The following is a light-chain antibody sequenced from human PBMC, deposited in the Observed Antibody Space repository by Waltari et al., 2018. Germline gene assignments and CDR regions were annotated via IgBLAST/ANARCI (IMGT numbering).Light chain of an antibody. J-gene: IGLJ2*01. V-gene: IGLV2-14*03. CDR1: RSDGGGYNY. CDR3: SSYTSSSTLV. CDR2: DVS. Sequence: QSALTQPASVSGSPEQSITISCTGTRSDGGGYNYVSWYQQHPGKAPKLMIYDVSNRPSGVSNRFSGSKSGNTASLTISGLQAEDEADYYCSSYTSSSTLVFGGGTKLTVL.